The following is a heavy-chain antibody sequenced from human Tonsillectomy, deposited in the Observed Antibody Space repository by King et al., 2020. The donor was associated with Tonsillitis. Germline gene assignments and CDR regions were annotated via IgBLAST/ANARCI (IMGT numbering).Heavy chain of an antibody. CDR2: TYIGDFDT. D-gene: IGHD3-9*01. Sequence: VQLVESGAEVKKPGESLRISCKASGYSLTNHWIGWVRQMPGKGLEWMGITYIGDFDTRYSPSFQGQVIMSADKSINTAYLQWRSLEASDTAIYYCAKLAYYFEDSGQLPGFDSWGQGTLVTVSS. V-gene: IGHV5-51*01. CDR3: AKLAYYFEDSGQLPGFDS. CDR1: GYSLTNHW. J-gene: IGHJ4*02.